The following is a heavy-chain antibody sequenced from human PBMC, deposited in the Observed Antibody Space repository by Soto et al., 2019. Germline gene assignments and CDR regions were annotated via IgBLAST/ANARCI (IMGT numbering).Heavy chain of an antibody. V-gene: IGHV4-39*01. Sequence: SETLSLPCTVSGGPLSSSSYYWGWFRPPPGKGLEWIGSIYYSGSTYYNPSLKSRVTISVDTSKNQFSPKLSSVTAADTAVYYCERTTVTNPGFDYWGQGTLVTVS. CDR3: ERTTVTNPGFDY. D-gene: IGHD4-17*01. J-gene: IGHJ4*02. CDR2: IYYSGST. CDR1: GGPLSSSSYY.